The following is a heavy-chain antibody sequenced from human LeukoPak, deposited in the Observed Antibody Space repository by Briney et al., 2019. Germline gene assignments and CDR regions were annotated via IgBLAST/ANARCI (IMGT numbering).Heavy chain of an antibody. D-gene: IGHD3-10*01. CDR1: GFTFSSYG. CDR2: ISGSGGST. J-gene: IGHJ4*02. V-gene: IGHV3-23*01. CDR3: AKETIRFGDPPGY. Sequence: PGGSLRLSCAASGFTFSSYGMSWVRQAPGKGLEWVSAISGSGGSTYYADSVKGRFTISRDNSKDTLSLQINSLRAEDTAVYSCAKETIRFGDPPGYSGQGTLVTVSS.